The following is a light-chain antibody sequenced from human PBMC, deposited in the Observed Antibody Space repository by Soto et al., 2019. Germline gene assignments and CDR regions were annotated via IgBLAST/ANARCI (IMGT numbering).Light chain of an antibody. CDR2: DES. Sequence: EIVLTQSPATLSVSPGERATLSCRVSQSVGSSFAWYQQKPGQAPRLLIYDESNRATGIPARFSGSGSGTDFTLTISSLEPEDFAVYYCQQRSYLFTFGGGTKVEIK. V-gene: IGKV3-11*01. J-gene: IGKJ4*01. CDR1: QSVGSS. CDR3: QQRSYLFT.